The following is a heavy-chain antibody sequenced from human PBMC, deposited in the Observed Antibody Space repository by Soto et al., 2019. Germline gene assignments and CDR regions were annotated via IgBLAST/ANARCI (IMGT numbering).Heavy chain of an antibody. V-gene: IGHV1-2*04. CDR3: ARGGQYYDFWRCCMDV. CDR1: GYTFTGYY. D-gene: IGHD3-3*01. CDR2: INPNSGGT. J-gene: IGHJ6*02. Sequence: ASVKVSCKASGYTFTGYYMHWVRQAPGQGLEWMGWINPNSGGTNYAQKFQGWVTMTRDTSISTAYMELSRLRSDDTAVYYCARGGQYYDFWRCCMDVWGQGTTVTVSS.